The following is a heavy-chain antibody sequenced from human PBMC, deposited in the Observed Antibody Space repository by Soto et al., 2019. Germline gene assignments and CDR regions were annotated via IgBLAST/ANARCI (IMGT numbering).Heavy chain of an antibody. D-gene: IGHD3-22*01. J-gene: IGHJ6*02. CDR2: ISYDGSNK. CDR1: GFTFSSYA. CDR3: ARDLPHLNYYDSSGFSHYYYGMDV. Sequence: GGSLRLSCAASGFTFSSYAMHWVRQAPGKGLEWVAVISYDGSNKYYADSVKGRFTISRDNSKNTLYLQMNSLRAEDTAVYYCARDLPHLNYYDSSGFSHYYYGMDVWGQGTTVTVSS. V-gene: IGHV3-30-3*01.